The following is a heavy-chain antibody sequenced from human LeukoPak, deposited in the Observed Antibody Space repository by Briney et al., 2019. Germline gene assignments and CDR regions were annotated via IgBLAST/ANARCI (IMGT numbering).Heavy chain of an antibody. Sequence: SETLSLTCTVSGGSISSGGYYWSWIRQHPRKGLEWIGYIYYSGTTYYNPSLKSRVTISVDMSKNQFSLQLSSVTAADTAVYYCARVKDYGDYWFDPWGQGTLVTVSS. V-gene: IGHV4-31*03. CDR2: IYYSGTT. CDR1: GGSISSGGYY. J-gene: IGHJ5*02. D-gene: IGHD4-17*01. CDR3: ARVKDYGDYWFDP.